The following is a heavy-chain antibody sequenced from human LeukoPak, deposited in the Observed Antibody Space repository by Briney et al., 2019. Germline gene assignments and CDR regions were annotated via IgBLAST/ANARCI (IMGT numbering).Heavy chain of an antibody. D-gene: IGHD3-22*01. V-gene: IGHV3-30*03. CDR3: ATVDLYDSSGYYYRTGFDY. CDR2: IPYDGSNK. CDR1: GFTFSSYG. J-gene: IGHJ4*02. Sequence: PGRSLRLSCAASGFTFSSYGMHWVRQAPGKGLEWVAVIPYDGSNKYYADSVKGRFTISRDNSKNTLYLQMNSLRAEDTAVYYCATVDLYDSSGYYYRTGFDYWGQGTLVTVSS.